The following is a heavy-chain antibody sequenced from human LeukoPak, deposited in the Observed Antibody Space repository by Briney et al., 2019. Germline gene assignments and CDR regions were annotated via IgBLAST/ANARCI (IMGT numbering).Heavy chain of an antibody. CDR2: IIPIFGTA. V-gene: IGHV1-69*01. CDR1: GGTFSSYA. D-gene: IGHD3-22*01. Sequence: ASVKVSCQASGGTFSSYAISWVRQAPGQGLEWMGGIIPIFGTANYAQKFQGRVTITADESTSTAYMELSSLRSEDTAVYYCARAIKYYYDSSGYYPDDAFDIWGQGTMVTVSS. J-gene: IGHJ3*02. CDR3: ARAIKYYYDSSGYYPDDAFDI.